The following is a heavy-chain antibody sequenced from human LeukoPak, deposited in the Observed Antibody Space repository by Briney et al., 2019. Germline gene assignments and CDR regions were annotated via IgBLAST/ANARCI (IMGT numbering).Heavy chain of an antibody. J-gene: IGHJ4*02. CDR1: VVSLSTSGVG. D-gene: IGHD6-19*01. CDR3: AHISGYFDY. Sequence: SGPTLVNPTQPLTLTYTFSVVSLSTSGVGVGWIRQPPGKALEWLALLYWDDDKRYSPSLKSRLTITKDTSKNQVVLTMTNMDPVDTATYFCAHISGYFDYWGEGTLVTVSS. CDR2: LYWDDDK. V-gene: IGHV2-5*02.